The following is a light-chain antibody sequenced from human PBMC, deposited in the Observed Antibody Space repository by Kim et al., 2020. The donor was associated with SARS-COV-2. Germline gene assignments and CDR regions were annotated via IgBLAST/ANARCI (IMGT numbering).Light chain of an antibody. CDR1: SDYSDYN. CDR3: GTDHGSGSNFVWV. Sequence: QPVLTQPPSASASLGASVTLTCTLSSDYSDYNVGWYQQRPGKGPRFVMRVGTGGIVGSKGDGIPDRFSVLGSGLNRYLTIKNIQEEDESDYHCGTDHGSGSNFVWVFGGGTQLTVL. J-gene: IGLJ3*02. CDR2: VGTGGIVG. V-gene: IGLV9-49*01.